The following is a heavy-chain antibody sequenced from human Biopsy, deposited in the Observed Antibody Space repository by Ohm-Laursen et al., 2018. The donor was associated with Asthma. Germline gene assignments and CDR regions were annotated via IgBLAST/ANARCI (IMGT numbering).Heavy chain of an antibody. J-gene: IGHJ2*01. Sequence: GTLSLTCTVSGGSVSSGSYYWSWIRQPPGKGLAWVSYISYSGSTDYNPSLKSRLTISMDTSKNHFSLKLSSVTAADTAVYYCARVPTTLRYFDLWGRGTLVTVSS. V-gene: IGHV4-61*01. CDR2: ISYSGST. CDR1: GGSVSSGSYY. D-gene: IGHD2-15*01. CDR3: ARVPTTLRYFDL.